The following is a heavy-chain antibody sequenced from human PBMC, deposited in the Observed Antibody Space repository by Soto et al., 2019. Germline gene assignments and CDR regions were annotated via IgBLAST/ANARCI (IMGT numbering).Heavy chain of an antibody. Sequence: QFLLVQSGTEVRQPGASVKVSCKASGYTFTSYHISCVRQAPGQGLEWMGGISAYNGNTHYAQKLQGRVTMTTDTSTSTAYLELRSLRSDDTAVYYCARDSPPPREWGQGTLVTVSS. CDR1: GYTFTSYH. V-gene: IGHV1-18*01. D-gene: IGHD1-26*01. CDR3: ARDSPPPRE. CDR2: ISAYNGNT. J-gene: IGHJ4*02.